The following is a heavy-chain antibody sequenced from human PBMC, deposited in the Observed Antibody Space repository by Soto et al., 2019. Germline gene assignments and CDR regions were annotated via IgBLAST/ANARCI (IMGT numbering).Heavy chain of an antibody. D-gene: IGHD2-2*01. CDR1: GDTFTTYA. CDR3: ATLGFCTSTSCYGPPGGLAALAV. Sequence: SVKVSCKASGDTFTTYAIGWVRQAPGQGPEWMGRIIPFFGTPAYIQNFQGRVAITADASTSTAYMELTSLRSEDTAVYYCATLGFCTSTSCYGPPGGLAALAVWGQGTTVTVSS. V-gene: IGHV1-69*01. J-gene: IGHJ6*02. CDR2: IIPFFGTP.